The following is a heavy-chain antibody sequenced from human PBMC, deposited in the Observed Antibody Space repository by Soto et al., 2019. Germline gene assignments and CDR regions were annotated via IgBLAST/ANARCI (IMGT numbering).Heavy chain of an antibody. CDR2: ISYDGSNK. Sequence: GGSLRLSCAASGFTFSSYAMHWVRQAPGKGLEWVAVISYDGSNKYYADSVKGRFTISRDNSKNTLYLQMNSLRAEDTAVYYCARDMRERGYYYGMDVWGQGTTVTVSS. CDR1: GFTFSSYA. J-gene: IGHJ6*02. V-gene: IGHV3-30-3*01. D-gene: IGHD1-1*01. CDR3: ARDMRERGYYYGMDV.